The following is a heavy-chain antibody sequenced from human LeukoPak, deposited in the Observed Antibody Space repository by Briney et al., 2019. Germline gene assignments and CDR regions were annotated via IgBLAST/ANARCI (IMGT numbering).Heavy chain of an antibody. CDR3: ARPDSSGWYDAYYYYGMDV. CDR2: ISYDGSNK. CDR1: GFTFSSYA. D-gene: IGHD6-19*01. V-gene: IGHV3-30-3*01. Sequence: GRSLRLSCAASGFTFSSYAMHWLRQAPGKGLEWVAVISYDGSNKYYADSVKGRFTISRDNSKNTLYLQMNSLRAEDTAVYYCARPDSSGWYDAYYYYGMDVWGQGTTVTVSS. J-gene: IGHJ6*02.